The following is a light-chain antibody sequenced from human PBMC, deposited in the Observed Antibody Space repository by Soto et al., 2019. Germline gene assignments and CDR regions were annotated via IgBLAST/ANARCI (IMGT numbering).Light chain of an antibody. CDR3: SSYASSSALGV. CDR1: SSDVGGYNY. CDR2: DVS. Sequence: QSALTQPASVSGSPGQSITISCTGTSSDVGGYNYVSWYQQHPGKAPKRIIYDVSNRPSGVSNRFSGSKSGNTASLTISGLQAEDEADYYCSSYASSSALGVFGTGTKLTVL. J-gene: IGLJ1*01. V-gene: IGLV2-14*01.